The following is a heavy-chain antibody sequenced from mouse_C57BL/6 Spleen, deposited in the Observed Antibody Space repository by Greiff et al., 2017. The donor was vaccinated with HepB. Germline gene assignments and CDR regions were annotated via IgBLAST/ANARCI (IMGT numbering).Heavy chain of an antibody. D-gene: IGHD2-1*01. CDR3: ASLYGNSFDYAMDY. Sequence: VQLQQSGPELVKPGASVKISCKASGYAFSSSWMNWVKQRPGKGLEWIGRIYPGDGDTNYNGKFKGKATLTADKSSSTAYMQLSSLTSEDSAVYFCASLYGNSFDYAMDYWGQGTSVTVSS. CDR2: IYPGDGDT. J-gene: IGHJ4*01. V-gene: IGHV1-82*01. CDR1: GYAFSSSW.